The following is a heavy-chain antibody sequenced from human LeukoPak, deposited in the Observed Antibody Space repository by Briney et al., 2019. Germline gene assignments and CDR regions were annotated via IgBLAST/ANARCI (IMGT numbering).Heavy chain of an antibody. CDR3: ARSILPAANAIDY. J-gene: IGHJ4*02. CDR1: GFTFSDYY. D-gene: IGHD2-2*01. V-gene: IGHV3-11*04. CDR2: MSSSGSTI. Sequence: GGSLRLSCAASGFTFSDYYMNWIRQAPGKGLEWISYMSSSGSTISYADSETGRFTVSRDNAKNSLYLQMNSLRAVDTAVYYCARSILPAANAIDYWGQGTLLTVSS.